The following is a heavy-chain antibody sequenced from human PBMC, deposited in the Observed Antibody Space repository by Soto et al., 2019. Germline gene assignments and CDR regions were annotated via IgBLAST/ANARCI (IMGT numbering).Heavy chain of an antibody. CDR1: GYTFTSYD. CDR2: MNPNSGNT. D-gene: IGHD3-16*02. Sequence: ASVKVSCKASGYTFTSYDINWVRQAAGQGLEWMGWMNPNSGNTGYAQKFQGRVTMTRNTSISTAYMELSSLRSEDTAVYYCARGVWGSYRYTYGYWGQGTLVTVSS. CDR3: ARGVWGSYRYTYGY. J-gene: IGHJ4*02. V-gene: IGHV1-8*01.